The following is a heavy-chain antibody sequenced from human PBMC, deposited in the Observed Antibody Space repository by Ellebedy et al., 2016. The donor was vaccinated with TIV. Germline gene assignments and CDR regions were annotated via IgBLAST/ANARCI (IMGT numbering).Heavy chain of an antibody. V-gene: IGHV3-21*01. Sequence: GESLKISCAASGFTFSSYSMNWVRQAPGKGLEWVSSISSSSSYIYYADSVKGRFTISRDNAKNSLYLQMNSLRAENTAVYYCARVDDSSGYHTDYWGQGTLVTVSS. J-gene: IGHJ4*02. CDR3: ARVDDSSGYHTDY. CDR2: ISSSSSYI. CDR1: GFTFSSYS. D-gene: IGHD3-22*01.